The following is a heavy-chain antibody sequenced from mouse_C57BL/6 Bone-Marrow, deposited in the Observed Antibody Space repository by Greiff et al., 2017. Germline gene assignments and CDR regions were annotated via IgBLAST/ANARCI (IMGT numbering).Heavy chain of an antibody. CDR1: GFTFSDYG. D-gene: IGHD2-3*01. CDR3: ARGYDPRAMDY. Sequence: DVMLVESGGGLVKPGGSLKLSCAASGFTFSDYGMHWVRQAPEKGLEWVAYISSGSSTIYYADTVKGRFTISRDNAKNTLFLQMTSLRSEDTAMYYCARGYDPRAMDYWGQGTSVTVSS. CDR2: ISSGSSTI. J-gene: IGHJ4*01. V-gene: IGHV5-17*01.